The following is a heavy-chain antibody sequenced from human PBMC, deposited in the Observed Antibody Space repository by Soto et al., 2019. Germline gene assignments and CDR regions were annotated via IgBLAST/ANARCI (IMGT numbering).Heavy chain of an antibody. J-gene: IGHJ4*02. CDR2: ISAYNGNT. Sequence: QVQLVQSGAEVKKPGASVKVSCKASGYTFTSYGISWVRQAPGQGLEWMGWISAYNGNTNYAQKIQGRVTMTTDTSTRTAYMELRSLRSDDTALYYCASSYCSGGSCYLDYWGQGTLVTVSS. CDR3: ASSYCSGGSCYLDY. CDR1: GYTFTSYG. V-gene: IGHV1-18*01. D-gene: IGHD2-15*01.